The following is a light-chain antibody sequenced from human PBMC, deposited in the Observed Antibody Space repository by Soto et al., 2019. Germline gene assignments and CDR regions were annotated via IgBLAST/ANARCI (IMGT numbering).Light chain of an antibody. CDR1: QTISSC. V-gene: IGKV1-5*03. CDR2: NAS. Sequence: DIQITESPSTRCLAVGDRVTITCRSSQTISSCLAWYQQKPGKAPKLLIYNASTLKSVVPSRFSGSGSGTELTLTIRSLQPDDFETYSCKNYNSYHEDFGQGKKV. CDR3: KNYNSYHED. J-gene: IGKJ1*01.